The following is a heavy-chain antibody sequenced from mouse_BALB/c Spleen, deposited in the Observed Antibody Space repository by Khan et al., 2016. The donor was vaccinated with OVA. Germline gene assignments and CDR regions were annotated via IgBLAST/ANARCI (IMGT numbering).Heavy chain of an antibody. Sequence: VRLQQSGPGLVKPSQSLSLTCTVTGYSITSDYAWNWIRQFPGNKLEWMGYISYSGSTNYNPSLKSRISITRDTSKNQFFLQLNSVTTEDTATDYCARDGSRYNYAMDYWGQGTSVTVSS. J-gene: IGHJ4*01. CDR2: ISYSGST. CDR3: ARDGSRYNYAMDY. CDR1: GYSITSDYA. D-gene: IGHD2-3*01. V-gene: IGHV3-2*02.